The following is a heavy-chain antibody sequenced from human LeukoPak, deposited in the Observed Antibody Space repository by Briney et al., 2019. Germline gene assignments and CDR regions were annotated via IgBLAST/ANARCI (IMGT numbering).Heavy chain of an antibody. J-gene: IGHJ4*02. CDR1: GFTVSSNY. CDR3: ARAPLVGATSAGY. CDR2: IYTGGST. V-gene: IGHV3-66*01. Sequence: PWGSLCLSCAASGFTVSSNYWSWVRQPPGKGLEWVWVIYTGGSTYYTASLKGRFTISVDNSKNTLYLQMNSLRAEDTAVYYCARAPLVGATSAGYWGQGTLVTVSS. D-gene: IGHD1-26*01.